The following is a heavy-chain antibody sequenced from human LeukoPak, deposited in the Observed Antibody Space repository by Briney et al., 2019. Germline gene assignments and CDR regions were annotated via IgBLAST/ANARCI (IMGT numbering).Heavy chain of an antibody. Sequence: SETLSLTCTVSGGSISSSSYYWGWIRQPPGKGLEWIGSIYYSGSTYYNPSLKSRVTISVDTSKNQFSLKLSSVTAADTAVYYCARRTRKLYGMDVWGQGTTVTVSS. V-gene: IGHV4-39*01. D-gene: IGHD2-2*01. J-gene: IGHJ6*02. CDR1: GGSISSSSYY. CDR3: ARRTRKLYGMDV. CDR2: IYYSGST.